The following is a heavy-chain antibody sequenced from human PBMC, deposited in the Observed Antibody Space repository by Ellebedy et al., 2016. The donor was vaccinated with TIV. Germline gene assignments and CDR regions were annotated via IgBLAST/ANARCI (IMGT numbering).Heavy chain of an antibody. J-gene: IGHJ4*02. CDR2: ISWNSVII. CDR3: AKDIRSYDILSGYYLH. D-gene: IGHD3-9*01. V-gene: IGHV3-9*01. CDR1: GFRFDDYA. Sequence: SLKISCAASGFRFDDYAMHWVRQAPGKGLEWVSGISWNSVIIGYAVSVKGRFTISRDNAKNSLYLQMNSLRDEDTALYYCAKDIRSYDILSGYYLHWGQGTLVTVSS.